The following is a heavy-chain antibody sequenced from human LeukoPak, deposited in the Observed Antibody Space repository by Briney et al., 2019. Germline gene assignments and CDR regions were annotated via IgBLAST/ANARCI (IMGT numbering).Heavy chain of an antibody. Sequence: GGSLRLSCVPSGFTFNNAWLSWVRQAPGKGLEWVGRIKSKTDGGTTDYAAPVKGRFTVSRDDSENTLYPQMNSLKTEDTAVYYCAIELRWEPRDYLDSWGQGTLVTVSS. D-gene: IGHD4-23*01. CDR3: AIELRWEPRDYLDS. V-gene: IGHV3-15*01. J-gene: IGHJ4*02. CDR2: IKSKTDGGTT. CDR1: GFTFNNAW.